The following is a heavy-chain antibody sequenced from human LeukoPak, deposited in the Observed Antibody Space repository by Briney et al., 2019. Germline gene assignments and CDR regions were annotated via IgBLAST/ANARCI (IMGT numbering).Heavy chain of an antibody. J-gene: IGHJ4*02. CDR2: INPNSGGT. CDR1: GYTFTGYY. D-gene: IGHD3-22*01. CDR3: AREVRYYYDSSGYHGSYYFDY. Sequence: ASVKVSCKASGYTFTGYYMHWVRQAPGQGLEWMGWINPNSGGTNYAQKFQGRVTMTRDTSTSTVYMELSSLRSEDTAVYYCAREVRYYYDSSGYHGSYYFDYWGQGTLVTVSS. V-gene: IGHV1-2*02.